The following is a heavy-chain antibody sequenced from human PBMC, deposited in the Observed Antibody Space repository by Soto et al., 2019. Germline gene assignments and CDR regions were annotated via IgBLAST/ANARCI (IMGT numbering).Heavy chain of an antibody. CDR2: ISYDGSNK. D-gene: IGHD1-26*01. Sequence: PGGSLRLSCAASGFTFSSYGMHWVRQAPGKGLEWVAVISYDGSNKYYADSVKGRFTTSRDNSKNTLYLQMNSLRAEDTAVYYCAKDPYSGISLFDYWGQGTLVTVSS. V-gene: IGHV3-30*18. CDR3: AKDPYSGISLFDY. CDR1: GFTFSSYG. J-gene: IGHJ4*02.